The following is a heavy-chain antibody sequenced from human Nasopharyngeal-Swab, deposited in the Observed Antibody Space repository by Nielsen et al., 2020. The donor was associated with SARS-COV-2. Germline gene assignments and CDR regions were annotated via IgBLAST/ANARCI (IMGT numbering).Heavy chain of an antibody. CDR2: IYHSGGT. D-gene: IGHD1-20*01. CDR1: GYSISSGYY. V-gene: IGHV4-38-2*02. J-gene: IGHJ3*02. CDR3: ARVRRYNWKPDAFDI. Sequence: SETLSLTCTVSGYSISSGYYWGWIRQPPGKGLEWIGSIYHSGGTYYNPSLKSRVTISVDTSKNQFSLKLSSVTAADTAVYFCARVRRYNWKPDAFDIWGQGTMVTVSS.